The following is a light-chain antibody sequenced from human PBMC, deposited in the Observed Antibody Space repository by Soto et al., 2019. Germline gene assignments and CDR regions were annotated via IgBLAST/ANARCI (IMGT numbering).Light chain of an antibody. CDR1: QSVSIN. Sequence: EVVMTQSPATLSVSPGERATLSCRASQSVSINLAWYQQKPGQAPRLLNFGASTRATGIPARFSGSGSGTEFTLTISSLQSEDFAVYYCHQYNNWPPWTFGQGTKVEIK. CDR3: HQYNNWPPWT. V-gene: IGKV3-15*01. J-gene: IGKJ1*01. CDR2: GAS.